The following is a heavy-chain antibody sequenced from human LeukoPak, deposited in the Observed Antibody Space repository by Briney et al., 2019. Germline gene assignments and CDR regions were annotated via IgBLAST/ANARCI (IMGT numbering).Heavy chain of an antibody. V-gene: IGHV1-18*01. CDR3: ARDWVSRTYYYGSGSYSSV. Sequence: ASVKVSCKASGYTFTSYGISWVRQAPGQGLEWMGWISAYNGNTNYAQKLQGRVTITADKSTSTAYMELSSLRSEDTAVYYCARDWVSRTYYYGSGSYSSVWGQGTMVTVSS. J-gene: IGHJ3*01. CDR2: ISAYNGNT. CDR1: GYTFTSYG. D-gene: IGHD3-10*01.